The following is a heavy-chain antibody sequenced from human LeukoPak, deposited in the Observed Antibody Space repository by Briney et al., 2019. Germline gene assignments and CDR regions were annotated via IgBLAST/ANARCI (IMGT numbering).Heavy chain of an antibody. D-gene: IGHD6-13*01. V-gene: IGHV4-39*02. CDR2: IYYSGST. CDR1: GGSISSSSYY. J-gene: IGHJ5*02. Sequence: SETLSLTCTVSGGSISSSSYYWGWIRQPPGKGLEWIGSIYYSGSTYYNPSLKSRVTISVDTSKNQFSLKLSSVTAADTAVYYCARDLTNSWSIHNWFDPWGQGTLVTVSS. CDR3: ARDLTNSWSIHNWFDP.